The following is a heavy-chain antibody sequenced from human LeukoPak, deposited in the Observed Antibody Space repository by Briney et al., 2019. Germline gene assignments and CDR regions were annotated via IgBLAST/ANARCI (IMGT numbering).Heavy chain of an antibody. Sequence: SETLSLTCTVSGGSISSSSYYWGWIRQPPGKGLEWIGSIYYSGSTYYNPSLKSRVTISVDTSKNQFSLKLSSVTAADTAVYYCAGRYYYGSGWGFDPWGQGTLVTVSS. CDR2: IYYSGST. CDR3: AGRYYYGSGWGFDP. V-gene: IGHV4-39*07. J-gene: IGHJ5*02. CDR1: GGSISSSSYY. D-gene: IGHD3-10*01.